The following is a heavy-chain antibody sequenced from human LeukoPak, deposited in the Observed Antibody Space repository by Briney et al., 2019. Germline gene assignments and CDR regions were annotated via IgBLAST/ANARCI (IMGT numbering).Heavy chain of an antibody. J-gene: IGHJ4*02. CDR1: RFTFSTYA. CDR2: ISANGADK. D-gene: IGHD1-14*01. Sequence: GGSLRLSCAVSRFTFSTYAMSWVRQAPGQALEGGSAISANGADKYYADSVKGRFTISRDNSKNTLFLQMTSLRVEDTAVYYCANYRKPQGLDYWGQGTLVTVSS. V-gene: IGHV3-23*01. CDR3: ANYRKPQGLDY.